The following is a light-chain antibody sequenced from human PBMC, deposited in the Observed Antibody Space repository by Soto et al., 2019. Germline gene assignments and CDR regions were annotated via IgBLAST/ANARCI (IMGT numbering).Light chain of an antibody. CDR2: AAS. CDR3: QQHYSYPWT. Sequence: DIQLTQSPSFLSASVGERVTLTCRASLEVISSLAWYQQKPGKAPKLLIYAASTLPRGVPSRFSGSGSETDSATTISRLQHEYCVTYFFQQHYSYPWTFGRGTKVEVK. CDR1: LEVISS. J-gene: IGKJ1*01. V-gene: IGKV1-9*01.